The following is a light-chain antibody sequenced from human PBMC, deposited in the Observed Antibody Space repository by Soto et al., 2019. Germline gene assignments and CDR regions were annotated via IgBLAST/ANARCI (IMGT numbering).Light chain of an antibody. V-gene: IGLV2-14*01. Sequence: QSALTQPASVSGSPGQSITISCTGTSSDVGGYNYVSWYQQHPGKAPKLMIYEVSNRPSGVSNRFSGSKSGTTASLTISGLQAEDEADYYCSSYTSSSTPCVFGGGTKVTVL. CDR3: SSYTSSSTPCV. J-gene: IGLJ3*02. CDR1: SSDVGGYNY. CDR2: EVS.